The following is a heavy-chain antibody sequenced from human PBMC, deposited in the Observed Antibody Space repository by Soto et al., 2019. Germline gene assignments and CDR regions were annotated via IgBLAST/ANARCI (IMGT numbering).Heavy chain of an antibody. V-gene: IGHV3-21*01. J-gene: IGHJ6*02. Sequence: GGLLRDRWTAVWLTCINLGRSWISKTQGKGLEWVSSIISSSSYIYYADSVKGRFTISRDNAKNSLYLQMNSLRAEDTAVYYCARAGGYSRIITQTTAYDMDVWGQGTTVTVSS. CDR3: ARAGGYSRIITQTTAYDMDV. CDR2: IISSSSYI. CDR1: WLTCINLG. D-gene: IGHD6-13*01.